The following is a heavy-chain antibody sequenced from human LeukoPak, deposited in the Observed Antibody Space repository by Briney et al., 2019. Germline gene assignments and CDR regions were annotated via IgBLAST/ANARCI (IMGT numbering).Heavy chain of an antibody. D-gene: IGHD3-22*01. CDR2: IWYDGSNK. CDR1: GFTFSSYG. J-gene: IGHJ4*02. CDR3: ARDFSSNYYDSSGYYY. V-gene: IGHV3-33*01. Sequence: PGRSLRLSCAASGFTFSSYGMHWVRQAPGKGLEWVAVIWYDGSNKYYADSVKGRFTISRDNSKNTLYLQMNSLRAEDTAVHYCARDFSSNYYDSSGYYYWGQGTLVTVSS.